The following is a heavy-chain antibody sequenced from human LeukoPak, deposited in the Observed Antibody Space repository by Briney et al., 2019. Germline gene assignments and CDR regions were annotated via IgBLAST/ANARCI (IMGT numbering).Heavy chain of an antibody. CDR3: ARGVYSGVDYFDY. CDR1: GFTFSSYA. J-gene: IGHJ4*02. D-gene: IGHD1-26*01. V-gene: IGHV3-30*04. Sequence: GGSLRLSCAASGFTFSSYAMHWVRQAPGKGLEWVAVISYDGSNKYYADSVKGRFTISRDNSKNTLYLQMNSLRAEDTAVYYCARGVYSGVDYFDYWGQGTLVTVSS. CDR2: ISYDGSNK.